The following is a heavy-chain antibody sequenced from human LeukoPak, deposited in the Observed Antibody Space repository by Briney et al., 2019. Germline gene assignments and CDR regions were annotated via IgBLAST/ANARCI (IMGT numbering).Heavy chain of an antibody. J-gene: IGHJ4*02. CDR3: ARARGAPFDY. CDR1: GGSFSGYY. V-gene: IGHV4-34*01. Sequence: SETLSLTCAVYGGSFSGYYWSWIRQPPGKGLEWIGEISHSGSTNYNPSLKSRVTISVDTSKNQFSLNLSSVTAADTAVHYCARARGAPFDYWGQGTLVTVSS. D-gene: IGHD3-10*01. CDR2: ISHSGST.